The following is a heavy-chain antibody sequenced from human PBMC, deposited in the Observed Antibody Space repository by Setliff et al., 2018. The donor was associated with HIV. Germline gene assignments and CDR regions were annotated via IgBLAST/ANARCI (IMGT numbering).Heavy chain of an antibody. J-gene: IGHJ4*02. CDR1: GGSFSGYY. CDR3: ATMGYSSSWSYYFDY. Sequence: PSETLSLTCAVYGGSFSGYYWTWIRQPPGRGLEWIGEIIHSGGTNYNRSLKSRVTIAVDTSKNQFSLKLSSVTAADTAVYYCATMGYSSSWSYYFDYWGQGTLVTVPQ. V-gene: IGHV4-34*12. D-gene: IGHD6-13*01. CDR2: IIHSGGT.